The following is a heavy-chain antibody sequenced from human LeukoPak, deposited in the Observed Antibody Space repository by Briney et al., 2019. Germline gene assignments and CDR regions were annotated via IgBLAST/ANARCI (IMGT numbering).Heavy chain of an antibody. CDR2: ISSSSNYI. Sequence: GGSLRLSCAASGFTFSSYSMNWVRQAPGKGLEWVSSISSSSNYIYYADSVKGRFTISRDNAKNSVYLQMNSLRAEDTALYYCARDGLSNWKYAFDIWGQGTMVTVSS. CDR3: ARDGLSNWKYAFDI. V-gene: IGHV3-21*01. J-gene: IGHJ3*02. CDR1: GFTFSSYS. D-gene: IGHD1-1*01.